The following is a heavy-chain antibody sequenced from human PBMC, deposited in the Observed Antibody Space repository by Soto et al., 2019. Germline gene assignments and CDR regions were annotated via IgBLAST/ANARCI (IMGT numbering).Heavy chain of an antibody. CDR2: ISAYNGNT. CDR1: GYTFTSYG. CDR3: AIIAVAEQYYYYYGMDV. V-gene: IGHV1-18*01. D-gene: IGHD6-19*01. J-gene: IGHJ6*02. Sequence: AASVKVSCKASGYTFTSYGISWVRQAPGQGLEWMGWISAYNGNTNYAQKLQGRVTMTTDTSTSTAYMELRSLRSDDTAVYYCAIIAVAEQYYYYYGMDVWGQGTTVTVSS.